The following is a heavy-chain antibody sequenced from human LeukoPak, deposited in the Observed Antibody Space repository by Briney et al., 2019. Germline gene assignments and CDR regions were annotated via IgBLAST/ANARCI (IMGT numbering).Heavy chain of an antibody. V-gene: IGHV3-74*01. J-gene: IGHJ6*02. D-gene: IGHD6-19*01. CDR1: GFIFRNYW. CDR2: INPNGITT. CDR3: ARALSGWYVGYGMDV. Sequence: GGSLRLSCAASGFIFRNYWMHWVRQAPGKGLVWVARINPNGITTTYTDSVKGRFTISRDNAKNTLYLQMNSLRAEDTAVYYCARALSGWYVGYGMDVWGQGTTVTVSS.